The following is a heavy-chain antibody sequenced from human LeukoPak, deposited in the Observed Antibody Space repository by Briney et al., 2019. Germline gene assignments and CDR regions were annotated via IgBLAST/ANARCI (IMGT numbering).Heavy chain of an antibody. CDR3: ARRRMTTGDFDY. J-gene: IGHJ4*02. CDR2: IYHSGST. CDR1: GYSISSGYY. D-gene: IGHD7-27*01. Sequence: SETLSLTCTVSGYSISSGYYWGWIRPPPGKGLEWIGSIYHSGSTYYNPSLKSRVTISVDTSKNQFSLKLSSVTAADTAVYYCARRRMTTGDFDYWGQGTLVTVSS. V-gene: IGHV4-38-2*02.